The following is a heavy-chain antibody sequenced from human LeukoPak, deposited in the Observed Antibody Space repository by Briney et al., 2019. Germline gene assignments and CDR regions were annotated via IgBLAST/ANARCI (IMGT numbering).Heavy chain of an antibody. Sequence: GASVKVSCKASGYTFTGYYIHWIRQAPGQGLEWMGRINCKDGGTNYTQKFQGRVAMTRDTSINTAYLELSSLISDDTAVYYCARGAVRDSWGRGTLIVVSS. CDR1: GYTFTGYY. D-gene: IGHD6-6*01. CDR3: ARGAVRDS. V-gene: IGHV1-2*06. CDR2: INCKDGGT. J-gene: IGHJ4*02.